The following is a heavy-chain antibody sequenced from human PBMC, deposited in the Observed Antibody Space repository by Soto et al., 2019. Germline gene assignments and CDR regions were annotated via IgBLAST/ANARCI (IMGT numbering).Heavy chain of an antibody. CDR2: IIPIFGTA. V-gene: IGHV1-69*13. CDR1: GGTFSSYA. CDR3: ASRVPAAMSSYYYGMDV. Sequence: SVKVSCKAAGGTFSSYAISWVRQAPGQGLEWMGGIIPIFGTANYAQKFQGRVTITADESTSTAYMELSSLRSEDTAVYYCASRVPAAMSSYYYGMDVWGQGTTVTVSS. D-gene: IGHD2-2*01. J-gene: IGHJ6*02.